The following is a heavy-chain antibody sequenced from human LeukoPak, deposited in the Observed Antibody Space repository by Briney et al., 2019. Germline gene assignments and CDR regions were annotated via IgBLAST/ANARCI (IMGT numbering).Heavy chain of an antibody. Sequence: GASVKVSCKASGYTFTGYYMHWVRQAPGQGLEWMGRINPNSGGTNYAQKFQGRVTMARDTSISTAYMELSRLRSDDTAVYYCARDHPIDSSSWYGGYYYYYMDVWGKGTTVTVSS. J-gene: IGHJ6*03. CDR3: ARDHPIDSSSWYGGYYYYYMDV. CDR2: INPNSGGT. V-gene: IGHV1-2*06. D-gene: IGHD6-13*01. CDR1: GYTFTGYY.